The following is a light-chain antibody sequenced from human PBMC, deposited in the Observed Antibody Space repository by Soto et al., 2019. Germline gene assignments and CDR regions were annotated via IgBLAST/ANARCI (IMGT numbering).Light chain of an antibody. CDR1: SSDVGGYNA. CDR3: GSYATGGAYV. Sequence: QSVLTQPASVSGSPGQSITISCTGTSSDVGGYNAVSWYQQHPGKAPKLMIYDVTNRPSGASNRFSGSKSGNTASLTISGLQAEYEADYYCGSYATGGAYVFGTGTKVTVL. J-gene: IGLJ1*01. V-gene: IGLV2-14*01. CDR2: DVT.